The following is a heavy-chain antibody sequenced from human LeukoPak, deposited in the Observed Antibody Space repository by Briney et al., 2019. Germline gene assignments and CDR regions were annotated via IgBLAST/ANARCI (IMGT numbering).Heavy chain of an antibody. Sequence: PGGSLRLSCAASGFTFSSYWMSWVRQAPGKGLEWVANIKQDGSEKYYVDSVKGRFTISRDNAKNSLYLQMNSLRAEDTAVYYCARGGYRGYSAYDTRLYYFDYWGQGTLVTVSS. D-gene: IGHD5-12*01. V-gene: IGHV3-7*01. J-gene: IGHJ4*02. CDR1: GFTFSSYW. CDR3: ARGGYRGYSAYDTRLYYFDY. CDR2: IKQDGSEK.